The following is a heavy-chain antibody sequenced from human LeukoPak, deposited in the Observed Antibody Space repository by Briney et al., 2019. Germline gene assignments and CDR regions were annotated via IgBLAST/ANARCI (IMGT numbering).Heavy chain of an antibody. Sequence: SSETLSLTCTVSGGSISSSSYYWGWIRQPPGKGLEWIGSIYYSGSTYYNPSLKSRVTISVDTSKNQFSLKLSSVAAADTAVYYCARPGSAGGDYWGQGTLVTVSS. CDR2: IYYSGST. D-gene: IGHD1-26*01. CDR1: GGSISSSSYY. J-gene: IGHJ4*02. CDR3: ARPGSAGGDY. V-gene: IGHV4-39*01.